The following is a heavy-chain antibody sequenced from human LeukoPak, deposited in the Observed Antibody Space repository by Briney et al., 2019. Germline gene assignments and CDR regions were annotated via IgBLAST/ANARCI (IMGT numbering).Heavy chain of an antibody. CDR2: IFYLGNT. CDR3: ARKYPDHWFDP. J-gene: IGHJ5*02. V-gene: IGHV4-30-4*08. Sequence: SETLSLTCTVSGGSISSSSYYWGWIRQPPGKGLEWIGYIFYLGNTYYTPSLKSRVTISVDTSKNQFSLKLSSVTAADTAVYYCARKYPDHWFDPWGQGTLVTVSS. D-gene: IGHD6-6*01. CDR1: GGSISSSSYY.